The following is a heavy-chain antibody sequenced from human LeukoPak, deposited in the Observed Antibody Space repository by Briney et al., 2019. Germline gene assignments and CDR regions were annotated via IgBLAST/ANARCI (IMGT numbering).Heavy chain of an antibody. CDR2: INPNSGGT. J-gene: IGHJ4*02. D-gene: IGHD2-15*01. Sequence: ASVKVSCKASGYTFTGYYMHWVRQAPGQGLDWMGRINPNSGGTNYAKKFQGRVTMPRDTSISTAYMDLSRLRSDATAVYYFAADRCSGGSCYFDYWGQGNLVSVST. V-gene: IGHV1-2*06. CDR1: GYTFTGYY. CDR3: AADRCSGGSCYFDY.